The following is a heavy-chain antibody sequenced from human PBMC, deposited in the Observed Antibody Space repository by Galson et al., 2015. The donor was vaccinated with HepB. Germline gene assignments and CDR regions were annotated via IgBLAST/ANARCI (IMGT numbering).Heavy chain of an antibody. V-gene: IGHV3-23*01. CDR3: AKVGLATTLDAFDI. Sequence: SLRLSCAASGFTFTHYAMSWVRQAPGKGLEWVSTISGRGGVTYYTDSVEGRFTISRDNSKNTLFLQMNSLRAEDTAVYYCAKVGLATTLDAFDIWGQGTMVTVSS. D-gene: IGHD5-24*01. J-gene: IGHJ3*02. CDR2: ISGRGGVT. CDR1: GFTFTHYA.